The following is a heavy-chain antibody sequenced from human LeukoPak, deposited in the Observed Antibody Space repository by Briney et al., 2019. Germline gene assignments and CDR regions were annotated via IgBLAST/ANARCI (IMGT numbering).Heavy chain of an antibody. D-gene: IGHD7-27*01. CDR1: GGSISRYY. Sequence: SETLSLTCTVSGGSISRYYGSWIRQPPGKGLEWIGYIYYSGSTNYNPSLKSRVTISVDTSKNQFSLKLSSVTAADTAVYYCARDRRLGAWGQGTLVTVSS. CDR3: ARDRRLGA. CDR2: IYYSGST. J-gene: IGHJ4*02. V-gene: IGHV4-59*01.